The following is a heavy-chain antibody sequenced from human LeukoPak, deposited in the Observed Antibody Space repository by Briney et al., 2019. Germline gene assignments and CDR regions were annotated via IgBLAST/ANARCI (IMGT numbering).Heavy chain of an antibody. CDR3: ARYYGGHNFDY. J-gene: IGHJ4*02. V-gene: IGHV5-51*01. D-gene: IGHD4-23*01. CDR2: IFPADSDT. CDR1: GYSFSDKW. Sequence: GESLKISCKGSGYSFSDKWISWVRQMPGKGLERMGIIFPADSDTRYSPSFQGQVTISADKFINTAYLQWSSLRASDTAVYYCARYYGGHNFDYWGQGTLVTVSS.